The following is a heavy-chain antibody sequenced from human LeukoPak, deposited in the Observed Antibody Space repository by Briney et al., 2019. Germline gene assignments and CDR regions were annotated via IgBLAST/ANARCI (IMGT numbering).Heavy chain of an antibody. CDR3: ARVLTIPITRADVKFDY. J-gene: IGHJ4*02. Sequence: ASVKVSCKASGYTFTGYYMHWVRQAPGQGLEWMGWINPDSGGTNYAQKFQGRVTMTRDTSISTAYMELSRLRSDDTAVYYCARVLTIPITRADVKFDYWGQGTLVTVSS. CDR2: INPDSGGT. CDR1: GYTFTGYY. V-gene: IGHV1-2*02. D-gene: IGHD1-20*01.